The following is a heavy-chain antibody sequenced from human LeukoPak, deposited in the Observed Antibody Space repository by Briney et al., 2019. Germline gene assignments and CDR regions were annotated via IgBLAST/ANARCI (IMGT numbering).Heavy chain of an antibody. D-gene: IGHD6-19*01. CDR1: GFTFSSYN. Sequence: GGSLRLSCAASGFTFSSYNMNWVRQAPGKGLEWVGRIKCKRDGGTTDYAARVKGRFTISRDDSKNTLYLQMNSLKTEDTAVYYCTEIWGIAVAESPTGPNSYWGQGTLVTVSS. CDR2: IKCKRDGGTT. J-gene: IGHJ4*02. V-gene: IGHV3-15*01. CDR3: TEIWGIAVAESPTGPNSY.